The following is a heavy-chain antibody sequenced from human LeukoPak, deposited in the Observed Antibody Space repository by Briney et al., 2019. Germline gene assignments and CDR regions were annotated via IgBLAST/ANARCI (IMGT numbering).Heavy chain of an antibody. V-gene: IGHV4-59*12. Sequence: SETLSPICIVSGDSISTYYWSWIRQPPGKGLEWIGYVYYTGSTNYNPSLKSRVTISVDTSKNQFSLKLSSVTAADTAVYYCARDRGQLVPGYFDYWGQGTLVTVSS. CDR2: VYYTGST. D-gene: IGHD6-13*01. CDR3: ARDRGQLVPGYFDY. J-gene: IGHJ4*02. CDR1: GDSISTYY.